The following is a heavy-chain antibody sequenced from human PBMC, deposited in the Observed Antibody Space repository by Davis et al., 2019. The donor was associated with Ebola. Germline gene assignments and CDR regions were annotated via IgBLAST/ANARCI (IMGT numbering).Heavy chain of an antibody. J-gene: IGHJ4*02. V-gene: IGHV4-59*05. CDR1: GGSISGYY. CDR2: IYYSGST. Sequence: SETLSLTCTVSGGSISGYYWSWIRQPPGKGLEWIGSIYYSGSTYFNPSLKSRVTISVDTSKNQFSLKLSSVTAADTAVYYCARGGTDYDFWSGYYAVYWGQGTLVTVSS. CDR3: ARGGTDYDFWSGYYAVY. D-gene: IGHD3-3*01.